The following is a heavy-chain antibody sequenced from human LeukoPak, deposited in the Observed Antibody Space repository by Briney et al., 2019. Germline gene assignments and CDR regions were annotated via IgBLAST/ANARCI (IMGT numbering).Heavy chain of an antibody. Sequence: SETLSLTCTVSGGSISSGGYYWSWIRQHPGKGLEWIGEINHSGSGSTNYNPSLKSRVTISVDTSKNQLSLKLSSLTAADSAVYYCVSIGDGAKDYWGQGTLVTVSS. CDR2: INHSGSGST. J-gene: IGHJ4*02. CDR1: GGSISSGGYY. V-gene: IGHV4-39*07. D-gene: IGHD4/OR15-4a*01. CDR3: VSIGDGAKDY.